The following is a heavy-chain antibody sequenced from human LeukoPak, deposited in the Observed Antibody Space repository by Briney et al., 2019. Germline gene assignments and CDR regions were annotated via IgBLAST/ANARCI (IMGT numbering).Heavy chain of an antibody. V-gene: IGHV4-4*07. CDR1: GGSISSYY. J-gene: IGHJ4*02. D-gene: IGHD4-17*01. CDR3: ARDERDYGDYEY. Sequence: KPSEALSLTCTVSGGSISSYYWSWIRQPAGKGLEWIGRIYTSGSTNYNPSLKSRVTMSVDTSKDQFSLKLSSVTAADTAVYYCARDERDYGDYEYWGQGTLVTVSS. CDR2: IYTSGST.